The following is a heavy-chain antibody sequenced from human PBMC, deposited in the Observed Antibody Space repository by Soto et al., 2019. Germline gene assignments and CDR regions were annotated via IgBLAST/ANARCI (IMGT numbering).Heavy chain of an antibody. J-gene: IGHJ4*02. D-gene: IGHD2-2*01. CDR1: GFTFSDYY. Sequence: PGGSLRLSCAASGFTFSDYYMSWIRQAPGKGLEWVSYISSSGSTIYYADSVKGRFTISRDNSKNSLYLQMNSLRAEDTAVYYCARRMAMIVVVPAARSGHIDYCGQGTLVTVSS. CDR2: ISSSGSTI. V-gene: IGHV3-11*01. CDR3: ARRMAMIVVVPAARSGHIDY.